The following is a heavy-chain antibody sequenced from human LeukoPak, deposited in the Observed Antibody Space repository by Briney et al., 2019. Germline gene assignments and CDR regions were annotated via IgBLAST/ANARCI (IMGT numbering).Heavy chain of an antibody. D-gene: IGHD2-21*02. CDR1: RCTFTTYY. CDR2: INPNSGGT. J-gene: IGHJ4*02. V-gene: IGHV1-2*02. Sequence: AASVKVSCKASRCTFTTYYMHEVRQAPGQGLEWMGWINPNSGGTDYAQKFQGRVTMTRDTSISTAYMELSRLSSDDSARYYCARALGGDQDYWGQGTLVTVSS. CDR3: ARALGGDQDY.